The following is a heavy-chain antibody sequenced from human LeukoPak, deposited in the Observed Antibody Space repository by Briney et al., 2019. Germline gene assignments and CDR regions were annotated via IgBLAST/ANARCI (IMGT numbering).Heavy chain of an antibody. CDR2: INTNTGNP. CDR1: GYTFTSYA. CDR3: ARDTLGYCSSTSCYNWFDP. Sequence: GASVKVSCKASGYTFTSYAMNWVRQAPGQGLEWMGWINTNTGNPTYAQGFTGRFVFSLDTSVSTAYLQIGSLKAEDTAVYYCARDTLGYCSSTSCYNWFDPWGQGTLVTVSS. V-gene: IGHV7-4-1*01. D-gene: IGHD2-2*01. J-gene: IGHJ5*02.